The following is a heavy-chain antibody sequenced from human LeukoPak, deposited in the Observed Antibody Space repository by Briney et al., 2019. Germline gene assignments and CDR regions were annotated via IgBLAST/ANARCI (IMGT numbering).Heavy chain of an antibody. CDR1: GYSFTSYW. CDR2: IYPGDSDT. V-gene: IGHV5-51*01. CDR3: ARPSRYGSGSYYNSVYFDY. D-gene: IGHD3-10*01. J-gene: IGHJ4*02. Sequence: KYGESLKISCKGSGYSFTSYWIGWVRKMPGRGLEWMGIIYPGDSDTRYSPSFQGQVTISADKSISTAYLQWSSLKASDTAMYYCARPSRYGSGSYYNSVYFDYWGQGTLVTVSS.